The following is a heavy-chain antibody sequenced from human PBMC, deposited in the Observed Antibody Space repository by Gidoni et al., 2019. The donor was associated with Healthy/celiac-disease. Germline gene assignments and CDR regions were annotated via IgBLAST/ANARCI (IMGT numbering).Heavy chain of an antibody. CDR3: ASVGGNSPGVPGNYFDY. CDR1: GFTFSAHY. Sequence: EVQLVESGGGLVQPGGSLRLSCAASGFTFSAHYLAWVRQAPGKGLEWVGRTRNKANSYTTEYAASVKGRFTISRDDSKNSLYLQMNSLKTEDTAVYYCASVGGNSPGVPGNYFDYWGQGTLVTVSS. CDR2: TRNKANSYTT. V-gene: IGHV3-72*01. J-gene: IGHJ4*02. D-gene: IGHD2-21*02.